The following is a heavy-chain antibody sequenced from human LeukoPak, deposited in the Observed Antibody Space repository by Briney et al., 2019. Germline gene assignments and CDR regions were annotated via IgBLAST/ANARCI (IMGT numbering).Heavy chain of an antibody. CDR3: SRGPITMIVVVNGDY. V-gene: IGHV1-2*02. CDR2: INPNSGGT. Sequence: AAVKDSCKASGYTFTGYYMHWVRQAPGQGLEWMGWINPNSGGTNYAQKFQGRVTMTRDTSISTAYMELSRLRSDDTAVYYFSRGPITMIVVVNGDYWGQGTLVTVSS. J-gene: IGHJ4*02. D-gene: IGHD3-22*01. CDR1: GYTFTGYY.